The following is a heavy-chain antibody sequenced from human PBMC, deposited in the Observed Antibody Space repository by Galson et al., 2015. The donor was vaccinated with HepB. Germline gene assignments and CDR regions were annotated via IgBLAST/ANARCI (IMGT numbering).Heavy chain of an antibody. J-gene: IGHJ6*02. D-gene: IGHD5-12*01. CDR3: ARLYSDYHSTSYYFGTDV. V-gene: IGHV1-3*01. Sequence: SVKVSCKASGYTFTSYTIHWVRQAPGQRLEWMGWINAGNGNTKYSQKFQGRVSVTRDTSATTAYMDLSSLRSEDTAVYYCARLYSDYHSTSYYFGTDVWGQGTTVTVSS. CDR2: INAGNGNT. CDR1: GYTFTSYT.